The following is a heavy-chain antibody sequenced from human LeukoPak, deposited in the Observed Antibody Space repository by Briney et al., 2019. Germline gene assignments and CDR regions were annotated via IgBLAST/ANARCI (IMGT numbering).Heavy chain of an antibody. CDR2: ISTGSSYI. J-gene: IGHJ3*02. CDR3: ARPSGFFSRDDAFDI. CDR1: GFTLSLYT. Sequence: GGSLRLSCSASGFTLSLYTMNWVRQAPGKGLEWVSSISTGSSYILYSDSVKGRFTISRDDAKNSLYLQLNSLRDEDTAVYYCARPSGFFSRDDAFDIWGQGTMVTVSS. V-gene: IGHV3-21*01. D-gene: IGHD2/OR15-2a*01.